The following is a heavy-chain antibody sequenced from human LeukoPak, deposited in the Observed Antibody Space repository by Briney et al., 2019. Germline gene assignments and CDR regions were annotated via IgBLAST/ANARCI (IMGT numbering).Heavy chain of an antibody. CDR3: ARVGSEWELLF. Sequence: SETLSLTCTVSGGSISSYYWSWIRQPPGKGLEWIGYIYYSGSTSYNPSLKSRVTISVDTSKNQFSLKLSSVTAADTAVYYCARVGSEWELLFWGQGTLVTVSS. CDR1: GGSISSYY. J-gene: IGHJ4*02. CDR2: IYYSGST. D-gene: IGHD1-26*01. V-gene: IGHV4-59*01.